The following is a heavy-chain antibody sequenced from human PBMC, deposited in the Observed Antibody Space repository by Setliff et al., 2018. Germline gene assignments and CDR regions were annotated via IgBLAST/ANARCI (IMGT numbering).Heavy chain of an antibody. D-gene: IGHD3-3*01. CDR3: ARASTYYNFWSGYYGDSTNWFDP. J-gene: IGHJ5*02. V-gene: IGHV4-39*07. Sequence: SETLSLTCTVSGGSISSSSYYWGWIRQPPGKGLEWIGSIYYSGSTYYNPSLKSRVTISVDTSKNQFSLKLSSVTAAGTAVYYCARASTYYNFWSGYYGDSTNWFDPWGQGTLVTVSS. CDR1: GGSISSSSYY. CDR2: IYYSGST.